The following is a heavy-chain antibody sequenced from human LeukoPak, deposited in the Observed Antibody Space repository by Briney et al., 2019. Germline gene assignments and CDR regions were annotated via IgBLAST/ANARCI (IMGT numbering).Heavy chain of an antibody. CDR3: ARRSTYDSSGYYSR. Sequence: SETLSLTCTVSGGSISCTTYYWGWIRQPPGKGLEWIGSIYYSGSTYYNPSLKSRVTLSADTSKNQFSLRLSSVTAADTAVYYCARRSTYDSSGYYSRWGQGTLVTVSS. CDR1: GGSISCTTYY. D-gene: IGHD3-22*01. J-gene: IGHJ4*02. V-gene: IGHV4-39*01. CDR2: IYYSGST.